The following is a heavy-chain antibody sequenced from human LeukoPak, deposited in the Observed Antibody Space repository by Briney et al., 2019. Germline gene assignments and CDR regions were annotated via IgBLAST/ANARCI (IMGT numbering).Heavy chain of an antibody. D-gene: IGHD3-3*01. CDR3: AKLGYYEFWSNYLVFDN. Sequence: GGSLRLSCAASGFTFNSYAMTWVRQAPGKGLEWVSAVSGSGGSTYYPDSVEGRFTISRDNSKDTLYLQINSLRVEDTAVYICAKLGYYEFWSNYLVFDNWGQGTLVTVSS. CDR2: VSGSGGST. CDR1: GFTFNSYA. J-gene: IGHJ4*02. V-gene: IGHV3-23*01.